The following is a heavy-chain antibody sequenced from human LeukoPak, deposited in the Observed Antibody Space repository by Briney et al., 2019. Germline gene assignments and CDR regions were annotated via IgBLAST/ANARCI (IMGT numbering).Heavy chain of an antibody. Sequence: GGSLRLSCAASGFTFSSAGTHWVRQAPGKGLEWVAVIWYDGSNQYYADSVKGRFTVSRDNSKSTMYMQMDSLRAEDTAMYYCARWGSGAYHFFDSWGPGTLVTVSS. CDR1: GFTFSSAG. V-gene: IGHV3-33*01. CDR2: IWYDGSNQ. D-gene: IGHD1-26*01. CDR3: ARWGSGAYHFFDS. J-gene: IGHJ4*02.